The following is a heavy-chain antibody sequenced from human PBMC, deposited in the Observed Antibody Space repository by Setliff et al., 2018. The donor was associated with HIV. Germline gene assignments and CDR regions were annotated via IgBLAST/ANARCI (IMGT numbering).Heavy chain of an antibody. CDR2: IYSGGST. Sequence: PGGSLRLSCAASGFTVSSNYMSWVRQAPGKGLEWVSVIYSGGSTYYADSVKGRFTISRDNSKNTLYLQMNSLRAEETALYYCASPGTYCGGDCYLKYWGQGARVTVSS. D-gene: IGHD2-21*02. CDR1: GFTVSSNY. J-gene: IGHJ4*02. V-gene: IGHV3-66*02. CDR3: ASPGTYCGGDCYLKY.